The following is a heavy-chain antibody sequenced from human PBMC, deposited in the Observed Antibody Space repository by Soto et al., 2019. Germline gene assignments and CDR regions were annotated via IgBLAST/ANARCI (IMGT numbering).Heavy chain of an antibody. CDR1: GFTFSSYA. Sequence: QVQLVESGGGVVQPGRSLRLSCAASGFTFSSYAVHWVRQAPGKGLEWVAVISYDGSNKYYADSVKGRFTISRDNSKNTLYRQMNSLRAEDTAVYYCARAPYSSGWYIVDYWGQGTLVTVSS. CDR2: ISYDGSNK. J-gene: IGHJ4*02. CDR3: ARAPYSSGWYIVDY. V-gene: IGHV3-30-3*01. D-gene: IGHD6-19*01.